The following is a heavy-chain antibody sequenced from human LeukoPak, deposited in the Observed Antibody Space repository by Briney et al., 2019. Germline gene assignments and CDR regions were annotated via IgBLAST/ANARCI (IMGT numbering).Heavy chain of an antibody. CDR3: ARERSGYDF. D-gene: IGHD5-12*01. Sequence: ASVKVSCKASGYTFTGYYMHWVRQAPGQGLEWMGWINPNSGGTNYAQKFQGRVTMTTDTSTTTAYMELRSLRSDDTAVYYCARERSGYDFWGQGTLVTVSS. CDR2: INPNSGGT. V-gene: IGHV1-2*02. CDR1: GYTFTGYY. J-gene: IGHJ4*02.